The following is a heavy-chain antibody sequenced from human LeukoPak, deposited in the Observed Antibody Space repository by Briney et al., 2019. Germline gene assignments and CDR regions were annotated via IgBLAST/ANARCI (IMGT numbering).Heavy chain of an antibody. CDR3: ARDWKLRVGATFDY. D-gene: IGHD1-26*01. J-gene: IGHJ4*02. CDR2: ISAYNGNI. CDR1: GYTFTSYG. V-gene: IGHV1-18*01. Sequence: ASVKVSCKASGYTFTSYGISWVRQAPGQGLEWLGWISAYNGNINYAQKFQGRVTMTTDTSTSTAYMELRSLRSDDTAVYYCARDWKLRVGATFDYWGQGTLVTVSS.